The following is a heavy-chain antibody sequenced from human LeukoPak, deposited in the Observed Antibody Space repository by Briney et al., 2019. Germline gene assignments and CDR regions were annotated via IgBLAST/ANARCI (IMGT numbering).Heavy chain of an antibody. J-gene: IGHJ4*02. D-gene: IGHD3-10*01. V-gene: IGHV3-66*01. Sequence: GGSLRLSCAASGFTVSSNYMSWVRQAPGKGLEWVSVIYSGGSTYYADSVKGRFTISRDNSKNTLYLQMNSLRAEDTAVYYCARLRLWFGKLLRHFDYWGQGTLVTVSS. CDR3: ARLRLWFGKLLRHFDY. CDR2: IYSGGST. CDR1: GFTVSSNY.